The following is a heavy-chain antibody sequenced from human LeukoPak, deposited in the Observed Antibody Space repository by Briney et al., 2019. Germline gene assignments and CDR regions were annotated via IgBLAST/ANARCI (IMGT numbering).Heavy chain of an antibody. CDR1: GGSISSYY. J-gene: IGHJ5*02. CDR3: ARSPIAAAGTGGAHWFDP. CDR2: IYYSGST. D-gene: IGHD6-13*01. V-gene: IGHV4-59*01. Sequence: ASETLSLTCTVSGGSISSYYWSWIRQPPGKGLEWIGYIYYSGSTNYNPSLKRRVTISVDTSKNQFSLKLSSVTAADTAVCYCARSPIAAAGTGGAHWFDPWGQGTLVTVSS.